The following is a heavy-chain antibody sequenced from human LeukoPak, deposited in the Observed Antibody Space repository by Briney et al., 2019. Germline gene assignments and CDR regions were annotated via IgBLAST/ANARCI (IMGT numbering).Heavy chain of an antibody. Sequence: GGSLRLSCAASGFIFSGYGMHWVRQAPGKGLEWVSFIRYDGSNKYYADSVKGRFTIFRDNSKNTLYLQMNSLRPEDTAVYYCARAGVAEEYYYYYMDVWGKGTTVTVSS. CDR3: ARAGVAEEYYYYYMDV. J-gene: IGHJ6*03. CDR2: IRYDGSNK. V-gene: IGHV3-30*02. CDR1: GFIFSGYG. D-gene: IGHD3-3*01.